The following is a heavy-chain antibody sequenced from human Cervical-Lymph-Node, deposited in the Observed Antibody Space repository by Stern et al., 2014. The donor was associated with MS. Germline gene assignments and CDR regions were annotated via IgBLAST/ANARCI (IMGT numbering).Heavy chain of an antibody. V-gene: IGHV3-30-3*01. D-gene: IGHD6-25*01. CDR1: GFTFGRHS. Sequence: VQLVESGGGVVQPGRSLRLSCATSGFTFGRHSMHCVRQAPGKGLEWVAIISYDGSSQNYADSVKGRLTISRDNSNNTLYLQMNSLKVEDTAMYYCARPAAARYFDYWGQGSQVTVSS. CDR3: ARPAAARYFDY. CDR2: ISYDGSSQ. J-gene: IGHJ4*02.